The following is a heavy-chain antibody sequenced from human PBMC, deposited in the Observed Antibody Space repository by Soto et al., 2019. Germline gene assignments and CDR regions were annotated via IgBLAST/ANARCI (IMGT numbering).Heavy chain of an antibody. V-gene: IGHV3-7*01. D-gene: IGHD6-13*01. CDR2: IKQDGSEK. CDR1: GFTFSSYW. J-gene: IGHJ4*02. Sequence: GGSLRLSCAASGFTFSSYWMSWVRQAPGKGLEWVANIKQDGSEKYYVDSVKGRFTISRDNAKNSLYLQMNSLRAEDTAVYYCASVLGSSWHYFDYGGQGTLVTVS. CDR3: ASVLGSSWHYFDY.